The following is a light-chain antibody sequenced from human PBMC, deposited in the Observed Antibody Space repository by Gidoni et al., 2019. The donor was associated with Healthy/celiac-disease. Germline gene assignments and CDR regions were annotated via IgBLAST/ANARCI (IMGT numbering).Light chain of an antibody. Sequence: AIQLTQSPSSLSASVGDRVTITCRASQGISSALAWYQQKPGKAPKLLIYDASSLESRVPSRFSGSGSGTDFTLTISSLQPEDFATYYCQQFNSYPFTFXPXTKVXIK. V-gene: IGKV1-13*02. CDR2: DAS. J-gene: IGKJ3*01. CDR1: QGISSA. CDR3: QQFNSYPFT.